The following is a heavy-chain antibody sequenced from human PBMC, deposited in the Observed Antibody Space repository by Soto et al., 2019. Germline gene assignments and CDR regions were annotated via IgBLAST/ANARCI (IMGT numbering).Heavy chain of an antibody. Sequence: GASVKVSCKASGYTFTSYYMHWVRQAPGQGLEWMGIINPSGGSTSYAQKFQGRVTMTRDTSTSTVYMELSSLRSEDTAVYYCARDYRGDIVVVPAARPLYYYYYYGMDVWG. CDR3: ARDYRGDIVVVPAARPLYYYYYYGMDV. CDR2: INPSGGST. CDR1: GYTFTSYY. D-gene: IGHD2-2*01. V-gene: IGHV1-46*01. J-gene: IGHJ6*02.